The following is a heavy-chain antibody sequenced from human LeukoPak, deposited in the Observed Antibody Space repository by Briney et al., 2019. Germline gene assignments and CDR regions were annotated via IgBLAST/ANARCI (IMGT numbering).Heavy chain of an antibody. CDR3: ARHAPMTTYDY. CDR1: GGSFSGYY. D-gene: IGHD4-17*01. V-gene: IGHV4-34*01. Sequence: PSETLSLTCAVYGGSFSGYYWSWIRQPPGKGLEWIGEINHSGSTNYNPSLKSRVTISVDTSKNQFSLKLSSVTAADTAVYYCARHAPMTTYDYWGQGTLVTVSS. J-gene: IGHJ4*02. CDR2: INHSGST.